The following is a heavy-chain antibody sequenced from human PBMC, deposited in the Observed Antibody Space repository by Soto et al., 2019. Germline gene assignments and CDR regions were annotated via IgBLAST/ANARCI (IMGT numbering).Heavy chain of an antibody. CDR1: GFTFTAFA. V-gene: IGHV3-30*04. D-gene: IGHD3-9*01. CDR2: ISYDGRDS. J-gene: IGHJ4*02. CDR3: AKDRYFDSYHFDY. Sequence: HPGGSLRLSCAVSGFTFTAFAIHWVRQAPGKGLEWVAVISYDGRDSHYADSVKGRLTISRDNSKNTVFLQINSLTTEDTAVYYCAKDRYFDSYHFDYWGQGTRVTVSS.